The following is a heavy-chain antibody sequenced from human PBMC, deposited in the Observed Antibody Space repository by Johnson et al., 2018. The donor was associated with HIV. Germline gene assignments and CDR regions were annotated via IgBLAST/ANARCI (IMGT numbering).Heavy chain of an antibody. J-gene: IGHJ3*02. Sequence: MQLVESGGGLVKPGGSLRLSCSASGFSVSSNYMSWVRQAPGKGLAWVSSIYCVGRTYYADSVKGRFSISRDTSKNTVYLQMNSLRVEDTAMYYCAKTPSMGADAFEMWGQGTVVTISS. CDR2: IYCVGRT. CDR1: GFSVSSNY. CDR3: AKTPSMGADAFEM. D-gene: IGHD3-16*01. V-gene: IGHV3-66*02.